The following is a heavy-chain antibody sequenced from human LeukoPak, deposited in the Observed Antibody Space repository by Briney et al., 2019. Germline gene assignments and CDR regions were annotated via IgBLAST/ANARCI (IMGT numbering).Heavy chain of an antibody. Sequence: GGSLRLSCAASGFTFSDYYMTWIRQAPGKGLEWVSFISSSATMYYADSVKGRFTISRDNAKNSLYLQMNSLRADDTAVYYCARRMLGTKGTDSWGQGTLVTISS. CDR3: ARRMLGTKGTDS. D-gene: IGHD1-7*01. CDR1: GFTFSDYY. V-gene: IGHV3-11*01. J-gene: IGHJ4*02. CDR2: ISSSATM.